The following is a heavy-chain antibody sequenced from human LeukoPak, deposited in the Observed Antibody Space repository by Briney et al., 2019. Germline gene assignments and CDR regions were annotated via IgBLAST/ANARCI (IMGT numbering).Heavy chain of an antibody. CDR3: AREGEVYEFDYYDSSGAEYFQH. Sequence: GASVKVSCKASGGTFSSYAISWVRQAPGQGLEWMGRIIPILGIANYAQKFQGRVTITADKSTSTAYMELSSLRSEDTAVYYCAREGEVYEFDYYDSSGAEYFQHWGQGTLVTVSS. V-gene: IGHV1-69*04. J-gene: IGHJ1*01. CDR2: IIPILGIA. D-gene: IGHD3-22*01. CDR1: GGTFSSYA.